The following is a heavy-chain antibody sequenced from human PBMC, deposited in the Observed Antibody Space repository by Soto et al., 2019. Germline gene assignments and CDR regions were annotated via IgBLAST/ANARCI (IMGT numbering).Heavy chain of an antibody. CDR1: GFTFSSYA. Sequence: QVQLVESGGGVVQPGRSLRLSCAASGFTFSSYAMHWVRQAPGKGLEWVAVISYDGSNKYYADSVKGRFTISRDNSKNTLYLPMNSLRAEDTAVYYCARNEWELHAYYYGMDVWGQGTTVTVSS. CDR2: ISYDGSNK. CDR3: ARNEWELHAYYYGMDV. D-gene: IGHD1-26*01. J-gene: IGHJ6*02. V-gene: IGHV3-30-3*01.